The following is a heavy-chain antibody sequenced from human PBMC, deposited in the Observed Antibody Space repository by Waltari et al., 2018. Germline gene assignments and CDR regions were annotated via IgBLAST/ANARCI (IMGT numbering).Heavy chain of an antibody. V-gene: IGHV4-4*07. D-gene: IGHD2-15*01. Sequence: QVQPQESGSGLVKPSETLSITCTATGGSISNYYWCWIRQPAGKGLEWIGRIWTSGSTNYNPSLKSRVTMSIDTSKNQFSLKLTSVTAADTAVYYCARIFDWDVWGQGTTVIVSS. CDR2: IWTSGST. CDR3: ARIFDWDV. CDR1: GGSISNYY. J-gene: IGHJ6*02.